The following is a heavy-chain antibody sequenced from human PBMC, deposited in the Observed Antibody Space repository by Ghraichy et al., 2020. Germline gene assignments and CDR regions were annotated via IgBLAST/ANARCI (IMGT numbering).Heavy chain of an antibody. J-gene: IGHJ4*02. D-gene: IGHD3-22*01. CDR2: INHSGST. V-gene: IGHV4-34*01. CDR1: GGSFSGYY. CDR3: ARGRYYDSSGNVYFDY. Sequence: ETLSLTCAVYGGSFSGYYWSWIRQPPGKGLEWIGEINHSGSTNYNPSLKSRVTISVDTSKNQFSLKLSSVTAADTAVYYCARGRYYDSSGNVYFDYWGQGTLVTVSS.